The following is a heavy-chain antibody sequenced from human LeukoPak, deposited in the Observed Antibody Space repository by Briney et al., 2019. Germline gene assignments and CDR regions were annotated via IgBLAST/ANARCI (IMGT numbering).Heavy chain of an antibody. D-gene: IGHD2-15*01. CDR3: ARAGKAAAFDY. V-gene: IGHV3-23*01. J-gene: IGHJ4*02. Sequence: PGGSLRLSCAASGFTFSIYALSWVRQAPGKGLEWVSSISGSGGSTDYADSVKGRFTLSRGNFENTLYLHMSSLRADDTAIYYCARAGKAAAFDYWGQGTLVTVSS. CDR1: GFTFSIYA. CDR2: ISGSGGST.